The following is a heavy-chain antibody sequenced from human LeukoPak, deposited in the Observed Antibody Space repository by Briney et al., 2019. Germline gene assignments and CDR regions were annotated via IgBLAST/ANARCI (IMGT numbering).Heavy chain of an antibody. D-gene: IGHD2/OR15-2a*01. CDR3: ARDSREYGLPTRTYGFDP. J-gene: IGHJ5*02. Sequence: SETLSLICTVSGGSISSYYWSWIRQPPGKGLEWIGYIYYSGSTNYNPSLKSRVTISVDTSKNQFSLKLSSVTAADTAVYYCARDSREYGLPTRTYGFDPWGQGTLVTVSS. V-gene: IGHV4-59*01. CDR1: GGSISSYY. CDR2: IYYSGST.